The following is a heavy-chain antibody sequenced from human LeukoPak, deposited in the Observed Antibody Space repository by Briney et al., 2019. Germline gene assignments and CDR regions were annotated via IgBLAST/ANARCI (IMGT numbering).Heavy chain of an antibody. CDR3: ARVAYLTASFDAFDI. D-gene: IGHD2-21*02. CDR1: GYTFTTYG. CDR2: INPNSGGT. V-gene: IGHV1-2*02. J-gene: IGHJ3*02. Sequence: ASVKVSCKASGYTFTTYGISWVRQAPGQGLEWMGWINPNSGGTNYAQKFQGRVTMTRDTSISTAYMELSRLRSDDTAVYYCARVAYLTASFDAFDIWGQGTMVTVSS.